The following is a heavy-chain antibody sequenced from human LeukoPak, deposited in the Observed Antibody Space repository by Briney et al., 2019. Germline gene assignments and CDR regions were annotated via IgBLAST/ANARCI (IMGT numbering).Heavy chain of an antibody. J-gene: IGHJ4*02. CDR2: ISAYNGYK. D-gene: IGHD1-14*01. CDR3: AREPYKT. V-gene: IGHV1-18*01. CDR1: GYTFSSYG. Sequence: ASVKVSCKASGYTFSSYGMSCVRQAPGLGLEWMGWISAYNGYKYYALRFQGRVTMTTDTSTSTAYMELRGLRSDDTAIYYCAREPYKTWGQGTLVTVSS.